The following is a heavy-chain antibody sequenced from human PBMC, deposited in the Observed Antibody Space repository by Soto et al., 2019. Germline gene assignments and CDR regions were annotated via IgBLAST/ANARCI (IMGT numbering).Heavy chain of an antibody. V-gene: IGHV3-30*03. CDR2: LANDGSYQ. J-gene: IGHJ4*02. Sequence: QVQLVESGGGVVQPGGSLRLSCAASGFTFSGYGMHWVRQPPGEGLEWVAILANDGSYQYYAESVKGRFTISRDNSKNTLYLQMDSLRPEDTAVYYCARSIGGSSYYPPDYWGQGTLVTVSS. CDR3: ARSIGGSSYYPPDY. D-gene: IGHD2-15*01. CDR1: GFTFSGYG.